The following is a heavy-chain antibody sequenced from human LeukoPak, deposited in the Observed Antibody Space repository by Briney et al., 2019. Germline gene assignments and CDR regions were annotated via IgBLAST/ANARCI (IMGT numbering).Heavy chain of an antibody. CDR3: ARHVTLTGIPLRQPNWFDP. CDR1: GGSMSSISYY. CDR2: MYYSGST. J-gene: IGHJ5*02. D-gene: IGHD6-13*01. V-gene: IGHV4-39*01. Sequence: SETLSLTCTVSGGSMSSISYYWGWIRQPPGKGLEWIGSMYYSGSTYYNPSLKSRVTISEDTSKNQFSLKLSSVTAADTAVYYCARHVTLTGIPLRQPNWFDPWGQGTLVTVSS.